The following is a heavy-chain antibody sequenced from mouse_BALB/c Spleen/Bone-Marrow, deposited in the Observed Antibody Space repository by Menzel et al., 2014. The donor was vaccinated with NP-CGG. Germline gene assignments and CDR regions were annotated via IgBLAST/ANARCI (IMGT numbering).Heavy chain of an antibody. CDR2: INPDSNTI. J-gene: IGHJ3*01. Sequence: EVHLVESGGGLVQPGGFVKLSCEASGFDFRTYWMSWVRQAPEKGLEWIGEINPDSNTINYTPYFKDKFIISRDNAKNALFLQMSKVRSEDTALYYGARLCYCGWVAYWGQGTPVTVSA. V-gene: IGHV4-1*02. CDR3: ARLCYCGWVAY. CDR1: GFDFRTYW. D-gene: IGHD1-1*01.